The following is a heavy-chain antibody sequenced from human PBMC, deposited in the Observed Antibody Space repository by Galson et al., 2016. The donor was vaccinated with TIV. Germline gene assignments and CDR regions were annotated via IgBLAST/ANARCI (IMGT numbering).Heavy chain of an antibody. V-gene: IGHV4-4*07. J-gene: IGHJ4*02. Sequence: SETLSLTCTVSGVSINGYYWSWVRQSPGKGLEWIGRIFTDGTTTYNPSLKSRVAISVDTSRRQFSLRLRSVTAADTALYYCATVNTNSRKYFDYWGQGIQVTVS. D-gene: IGHD5-18*01. CDR2: IFTDGTT. CDR1: GVSINGYY. CDR3: ATVNTNSRKYFDY.